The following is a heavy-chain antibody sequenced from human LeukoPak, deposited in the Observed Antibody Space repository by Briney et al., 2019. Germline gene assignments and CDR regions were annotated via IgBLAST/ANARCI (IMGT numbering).Heavy chain of an antibody. Sequence: SETLSLTCAVYGGPFSGYYWSWIRQPPGKGLEWIGEIYHSGSTNYNPSLKSRVTISVDKSKNQFSLKLSSVTAADTAVYYCARAVAAAGTGGEFDYWGQGTLVTVSS. V-gene: IGHV4-34*01. CDR3: ARAVAAAGTGGEFDY. J-gene: IGHJ4*02. CDR1: GGPFSGYY. D-gene: IGHD6-13*01. CDR2: IYHSGST.